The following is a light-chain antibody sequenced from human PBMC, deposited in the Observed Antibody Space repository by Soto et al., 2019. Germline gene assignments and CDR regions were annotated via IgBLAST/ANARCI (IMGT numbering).Light chain of an antibody. V-gene: IGKV3-20*01. CDR1: QSVSSAY. CDR3: QYYGSSPT. CDR2: GAS. Sequence: IVLTQSPGTLSLSPGERATLSCRASQSVSSAYLSWYQQKPGQAPSLLIYGASSRAAGTTDRFSGSGSGTDFSLTISRLEPEDVAVYYCQYYGSSPTFGGGAKVDIK. J-gene: IGKJ4*01.